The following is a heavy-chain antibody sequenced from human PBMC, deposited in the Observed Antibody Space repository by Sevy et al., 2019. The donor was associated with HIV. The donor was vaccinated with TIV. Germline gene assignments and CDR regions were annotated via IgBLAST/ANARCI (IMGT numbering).Heavy chain of an antibody. CDR2: INGDGSNT. CDR1: GFSLSNYW. Sequence: GGSLRLSCAASGFSLSNYWVHWVRQVPGKGLVWVSRINGDGSNTIYADSVKGRFTISRDNTKNSLYLQMNSLRVEDTAVYYCARDLFVANYEKWGQGTLVTVSS. J-gene: IGHJ4*02. D-gene: IGHD1-7*01. CDR3: ARDLFVANYEK. V-gene: IGHV3-74*01.